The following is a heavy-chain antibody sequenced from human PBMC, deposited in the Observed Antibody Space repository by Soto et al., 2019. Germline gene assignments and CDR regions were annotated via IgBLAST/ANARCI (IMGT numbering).Heavy chain of an antibody. D-gene: IGHD4-17*01. CDR1: GYTFTSYG. Sequence: QVQLVQSGAEVKKPGASVKVSCKASGYTFTSYGISWVRQAPGQGLEWMGWISAYNGNTNYAQKLQSRVTMTPDTSTSTALRELRRLRSADTAVYYWARGTAVETGSYWRQGTLVTV. CDR2: ISAYNGNT. J-gene: IGHJ4*02. CDR3: ARGTAVETGSY. V-gene: IGHV1-18*01.